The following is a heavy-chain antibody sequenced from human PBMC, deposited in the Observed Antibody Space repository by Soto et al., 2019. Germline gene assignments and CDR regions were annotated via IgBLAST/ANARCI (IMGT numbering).Heavy chain of an antibody. J-gene: IGHJ5*02. V-gene: IGHV4-61*08. Sequence: PSETLSLTCSVSGDSVNSGDAYWSWIRQPPGKGVEWLGYFYHTGSSGYNPSLKGRVTISLDPPKNKFSLRLTSVTTADTAVYFCARGDRLLTIYESWGQVIQGTVSS. CDR1: GDSVNSGDAY. CDR2: FYHTGSS. D-gene: IGHD3-16*01. CDR3: ARGDRLLTIYES.